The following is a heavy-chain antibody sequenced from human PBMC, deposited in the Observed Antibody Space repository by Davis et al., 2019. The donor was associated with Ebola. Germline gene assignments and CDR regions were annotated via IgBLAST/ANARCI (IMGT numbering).Heavy chain of an antibody. V-gene: IGHV3-23*01. CDR1: GFTFSSYA. J-gene: IGHJ4*02. CDR3: ARDTTVAGGGQNY. Sequence: GGSLRLSCAASGFTFSSYAMSWVRQAPGKGLEWVSGISGSGGSTYYADSVKGRFTISRDNARNSLHLQMSSLRVEDTAVYYCARDTTVAGGGQNYWGQGTLVTVSS. CDR2: ISGSGGST. D-gene: IGHD6-13*01.